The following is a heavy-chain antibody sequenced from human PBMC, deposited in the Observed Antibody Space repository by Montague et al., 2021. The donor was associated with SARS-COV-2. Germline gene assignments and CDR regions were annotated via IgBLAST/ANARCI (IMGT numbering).Heavy chain of an antibody. V-gene: IGHV4-61*02. CDR3: ARDAGIAATGLNWFDP. Sequence: TLSLTCTVSGGSISSGSYFWSWIRQPAGKGLEWIGSIYTSGSTNYNPSLKSRVTISVDTSKNQFSLKLSSVTAADTAVYYCARDAGIAATGLNWFDPWGQGTLVTVSS. J-gene: IGHJ5*02. D-gene: IGHD6-13*01. CDR1: GGSISSGSYF. CDR2: IYTSGST.